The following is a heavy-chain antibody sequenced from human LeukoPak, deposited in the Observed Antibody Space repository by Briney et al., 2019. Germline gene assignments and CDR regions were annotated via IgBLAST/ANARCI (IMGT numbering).Heavy chain of an antibody. CDR1: GFTFSTYW. J-gene: IGHJ6*02. Sequence: GGSLRLSCAASGFTFSTYWTSWVRQAPGKGLEWVAILNQDGSEKYYVDSAKGRFTISRDNAENSLYLQMNSLRVEDTAIYYCARRRGDVWGQGTTVTVSS. CDR3: ARRRGDV. V-gene: IGHV3-7*05. CDR2: LNQDGSEK.